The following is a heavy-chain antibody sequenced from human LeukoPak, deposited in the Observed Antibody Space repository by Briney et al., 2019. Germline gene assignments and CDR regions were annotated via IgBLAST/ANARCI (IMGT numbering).Heavy chain of an antibody. J-gene: IGHJ4*02. Sequence: GGSLRLPCAASGFTFSSYAMSWVRQAPGKGLEWVSAISGSGGSTYYADSVKRRFTISRDNSKNTLYLQMNSLRAEDTAVYYCAKAFQDNGYSYGYGFDYWGQGTLVTVSS. V-gene: IGHV3-23*01. D-gene: IGHD5-18*01. CDR3: AKAFQDNGYSYGYGFDY. CDR1: GFTFSSYA. CDR2: ISGSGGST.